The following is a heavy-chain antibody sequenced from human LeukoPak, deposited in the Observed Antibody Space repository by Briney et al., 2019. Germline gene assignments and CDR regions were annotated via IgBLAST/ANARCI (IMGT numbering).Heavy chain of an antibody. CDR1: GFTVSTNY. CDR2: IYSGGST. J-gene: IGHJ3*02. V-gene: IGHV3-66*01. D-gene: IGHD5-12*01. Sequence: GGSLRLSCAASGFTVSTNYLSWVRQAPGKGLEWVSVIYSGGSTFYADSVKGRFTISRDNSKNTLYLQMNSLRAEDTAVYYCARVQGETLPTNAFDIWGQGTMDSVFS. CDR3: ARVQGETLPTNAFDI.